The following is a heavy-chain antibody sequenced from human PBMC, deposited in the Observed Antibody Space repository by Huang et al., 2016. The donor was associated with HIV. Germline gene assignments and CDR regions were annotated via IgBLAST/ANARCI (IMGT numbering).Heavy chain of an antibody. D-gene: IGHD3-10*01. J-gene: IGHJ5*02. V-gene: IGHV1-2*02. CDR2: INPNTGGT. Sequence: QVQLVQSGAEVKKPGASVKVSCKTSGYTFTGYYMHWVRQSPGQGLVWMGRINPNTGGTDYARKFQGRVTRTRDTSISTVFMELRRLTSDDTAVFFCARDLRVTVRVLTITPFKWLDPWGQGTPVTVSS. CDR3: ARDLRVTVRVLTITPFKWLDP. CDR1: GYTFTGYY.